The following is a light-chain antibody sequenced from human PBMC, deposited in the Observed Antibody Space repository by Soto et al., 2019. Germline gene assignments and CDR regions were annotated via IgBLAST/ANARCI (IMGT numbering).Light chain of an antibody. CDR2: EVS. CDR1: SSDVGGHNH. V-gene: IGLV2-8*01. CDR3: SSYAGSMNLI. J-gene: IGLJ2*01. Sequence: QSALTQPPSASGSPGQSVTISCTGSSSDVGGHNHVSWYQQHPGIAPKLMIYEVSKRPSGVPDRFSGSKSVNTASLTVSGLQAEDEADYYCSSYAGSMNLIFGGGTKLTVL.